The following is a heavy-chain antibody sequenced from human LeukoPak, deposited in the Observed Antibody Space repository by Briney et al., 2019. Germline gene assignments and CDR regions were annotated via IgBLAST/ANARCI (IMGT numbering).Heavy chain of an antibody. V-gene: IGHV1-46*01. CDR2: INPSGGST. CDR1: GYSFTSYY. Sequence: ASVKVSCKASGYSFTSYYMHWVRQAPGQGLEWMGIINPSGGSTSYAQKFQGRVTMTRDTSTSTVYMELSSLRSEDTAVYYCARVQLLSDSSSWYIYWGQGTLVTVSS. D-gene: IGHD6-13*01. CDR3: ARVQLLSDSSSWYIY. J-gene: IGHJ4*02.